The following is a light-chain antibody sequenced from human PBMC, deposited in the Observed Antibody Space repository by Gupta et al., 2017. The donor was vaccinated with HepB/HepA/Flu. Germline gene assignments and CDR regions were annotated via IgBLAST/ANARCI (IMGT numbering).Light chain of an antibody. CDR1: RSLVHSDGNTH. V-gene: IGKV2-30*02. CDR2: MVS. CDR3: MQGKHWPRT. J-gene: IGKJ1*01. Sequence: DVVMTQSPVSLPVTLGQPASISCRSSRSLVHSDGNTHLNWFQQRPGQSPRRLIYMVSKRDSGVPDRVSGSGSGTDFTLKISRVEAEDVGVYYCMQGKHWPRTFGQGTKVEIK.